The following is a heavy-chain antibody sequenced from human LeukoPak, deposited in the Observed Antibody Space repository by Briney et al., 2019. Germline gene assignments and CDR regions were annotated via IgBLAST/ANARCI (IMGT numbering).Heavy chain of an antibody. D-gene: IGHD6-6*01. CDR2: IYHSGST. CDR3: ARRATQYSSSPVYYYYYMDV. V-gene: IGHV4-4*02. J-gene: IGHJ6*03. CDR1: GGSISSSNW. Sequence: PSETLSLTCAVSGGSISSSNWWSWVRQPPGKGLEWIGEIYHSGSTNYNPSLKSRVTISVDKSKSQFSLKLSSVTAADTAVYYCARRATQYSSSPVYYYYYMDVWGKGTTVTVSS.